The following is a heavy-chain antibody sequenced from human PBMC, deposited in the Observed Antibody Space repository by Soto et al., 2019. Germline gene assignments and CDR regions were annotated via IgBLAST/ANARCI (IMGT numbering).Heavy chain of an antibody. CDR1: GFTVSSNY. J-gene: IGHJ4*02. Sequence: EVQLVESGGGLIQPGGSLRLSCAASGFTVSSNYMSWVRQAPGKGLEWVSVIYSGGSTYYADSVKGRVTITRDNTKNTMYLQMNSLRAEDTAMYYCAREGRGSGSGWYPGGFDYWGQGTLVTVSS. D-gene: IGHD6-19*01. CDR2: IYSGGST. CDR3: AREGRGSGSGWYPGGFDY. V-gene: IGHV3-53*01.